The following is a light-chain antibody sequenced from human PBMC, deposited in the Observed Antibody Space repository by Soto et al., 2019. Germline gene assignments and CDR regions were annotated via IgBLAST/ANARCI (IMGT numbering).Light chain of an antibody. CDR2: DVN. Sequence: QSALTQPASVSGSPGQSITISCTGTSSDGGGYNYVSWYQEHPGKAPKLMIYDVNNRPSGVSNRFSGSKSGNTASLTISGLQAEDEADYYCSSYTVSSTYVVFGGGTKLTVL. J-gene: IGLJ2*01. CDR3: SSYTVSSTYVV. V-gene: IGLV2-14*01. CDR1: SSDGGGYNY.